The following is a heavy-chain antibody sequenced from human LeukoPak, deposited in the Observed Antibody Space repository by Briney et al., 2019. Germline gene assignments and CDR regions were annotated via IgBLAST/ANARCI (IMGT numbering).Heavy chain of an antibody. V-gene: IGHV1-69*05. CDR2: IIPIFGTA. J-gene: IGHJ4*02. CDR1: GGTFSSYA. Sequence: GSSVKVSCKASGGTFSSYAISWVRQAPGQGLEWMGRIIPIFGTANYAQKFQGRVTITTDESTSTAYMELSSLRSEDTAVYYCATQFKNYDYVWGSYRYYDYWGQGTLVTVSS. CDR3: ATQFKNYDYVWGSYRYYDY. D-gene: IGHD3-16*02.